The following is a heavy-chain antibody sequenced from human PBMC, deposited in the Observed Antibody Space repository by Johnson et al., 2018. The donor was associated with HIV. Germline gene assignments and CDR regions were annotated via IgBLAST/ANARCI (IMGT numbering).Heavy chain of an antibody. D-gene: IGHD7-27*01. CDR3: ASDWGSRHAFDI. CDR1: GFTFRSYW. V-gene: IGHV3-NL1*01. J-gene: IGHJ3*02. CDR2: INWNGGTI. Sequence: QVQLVESGGGLVQPGGSLRLSCVVSGFTFRSYWMTWVRQAPGKGLEWVSRINWNGGTIGYTDSVKGRFTISRDNSKNTLYLQMNSLRAEDTAVYYCASDWGSRHAFDIWGQGTMVTVSS.